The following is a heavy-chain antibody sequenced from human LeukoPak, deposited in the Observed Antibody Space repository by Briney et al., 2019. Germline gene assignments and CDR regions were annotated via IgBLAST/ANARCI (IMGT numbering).Heavy chain of an antibody. V-gene: IGHV3-23*01. J-gene: IGHJ4*02. CDR1: GFTFSIYA. CDR3: ARGAGSPHYLDS. Sequence: GGSLRLSCVASGFTFSIYALSWVRQAPGKGMEWVSVIGGIDGNTYYAESVKGRFTISRDNSRNTLYLQMNSLRAEDTAVYYCARGAGSPHYLDSWGQGTLVTVP. D-gene: IGHD6-13*01. CDR2: IGGIDGNT.